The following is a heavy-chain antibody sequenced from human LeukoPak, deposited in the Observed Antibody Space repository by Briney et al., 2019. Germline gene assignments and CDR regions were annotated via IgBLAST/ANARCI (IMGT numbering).Heavy chain of an antibody. CDR2: IAGGGGDT. J-gene: IGHJ4*02. D-gene: IGHD3-22*01. V-gene: IGHV3-23*01. Sequence: PGRSPSLSCAASGFTFAIYATNWVRHAPGRGLEWVSGIAGGGGDTDYEDSARGRFTISRDNYKSTECLQMSSLRAEDTAIYYCAKDARGYHRPIDSWGQGILVTVSS. CDR3: AKDARGYHRPIDS. CDR1: GFTFAIYA.